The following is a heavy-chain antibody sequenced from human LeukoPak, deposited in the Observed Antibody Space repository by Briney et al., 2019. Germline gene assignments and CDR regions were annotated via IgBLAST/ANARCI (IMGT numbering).Heavy chain of an antibody. V-gene: IGHV3-20*04. Sequence: GGSLRLSCAASGFTFSTYGMHWVRQAPGKGLEWVSGINWNGGSTGYADSVKGRFTISRDNAKNSLYLQMNSLRAEDTALYYCAREVNYYGSGSYYGPYYFDYWGQGTLVTVSS. D-gene: IGHD3-10*01. CDR3: AREVNYYGSGSYYGPYYFDY. CDR2: INWNGGST. CDR1: GFTFSTYG. J-gene: IGHJ4*02.